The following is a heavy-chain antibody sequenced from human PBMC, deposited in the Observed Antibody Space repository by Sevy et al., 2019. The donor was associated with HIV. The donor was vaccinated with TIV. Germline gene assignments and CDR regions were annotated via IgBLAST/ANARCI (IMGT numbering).Heavy chain of an antibody. V-gene: IGHV3-30*02. CDR2: IRYDGSDK. Sequence: GGSLRLSCAASGFTFSNYGMHWVRQVPGKGLEWVTFIRYDGSDKYYAASVKGRFTISRDGSKNTLYLQMDSLTPEDTAIYYCAKDLAGPGRRYFDYWGQGTLVTVSS. CDR3: AKDLAGPGRRYFDY. D-gene: IGHD6-13*01. CDR1: GFTFSNYG. J-gene: IGHJ4*02.